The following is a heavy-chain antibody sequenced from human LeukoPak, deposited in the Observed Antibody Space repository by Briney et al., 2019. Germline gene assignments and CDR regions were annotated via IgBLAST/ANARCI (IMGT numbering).Heavy chain of an antibody. D-gene: IGHD3-16*02. Sequence: PGRSLRLSCTASGFTFGDYAMSWVRQAPGKGLEWVGFIRSKAYGGTTEYAASVKGRFTISRDDSKSIAYLQLNSLKTEDTAVYYCTRDNLNDYVWGSYRPSLYNFDYWGQGTLVTVSS. CDR3: TRDNLNDYVWGSYRPSLYNFDY. CDR1: GFTFGDYA. J-gene: IGHJ4*02. CDR2: IRSKAYGGTT. V-gene: IGHV3-49*04.